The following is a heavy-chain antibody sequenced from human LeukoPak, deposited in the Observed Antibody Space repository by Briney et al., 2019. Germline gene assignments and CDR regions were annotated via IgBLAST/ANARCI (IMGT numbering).Heavy chain of an antibody. CDR3: AKGYYDYVWGSYYFDY. Sequence: GGSLRLSCAASGFTFDDYAMHWVRQAPGQGLEGVSLISWDGGSTYYADSVKGRFTISRDNGKNSVYLQMNSLRAEDTAVYYCAKGYYDYVWGSYYFDYWGQGTLVTVSS. CDR2: ISWDGGST. D-gene: IGHD3-16*01. CDR1: GFTFDDYA. V-gene: IGHV3-43D*03. J-gene: IGHJ4*02.